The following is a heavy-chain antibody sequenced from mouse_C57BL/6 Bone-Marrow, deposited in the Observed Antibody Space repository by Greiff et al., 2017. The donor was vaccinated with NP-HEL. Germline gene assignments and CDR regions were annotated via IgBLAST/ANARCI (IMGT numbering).Heavy chain of an antibody. CDR2: LNPYYGST. CDR3: ARYSDGGGCYLDVEG. Sequence: VQLQQSGPELVKPGASVKLSCKASGYSFTDYYMNWVKQSHGKSLEWIGALNPYYGSTTYNQKFKGKSTLTVDQSSSTAYMQLNSLTSEDSAVYYGARYSDGGGCYLDVEGSGTATTVT. CDR1: GYSFTDYY. J-gene: IGHJ1*03. V-gene: IGHV1-39*01. D-gene: IGHD2-12*01.